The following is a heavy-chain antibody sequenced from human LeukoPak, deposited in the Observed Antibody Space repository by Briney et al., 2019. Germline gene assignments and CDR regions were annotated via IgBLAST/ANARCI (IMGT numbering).Heavy chain of an antibody. CDR3: ATYDVLV. Sequence: GGSLRLSCAAYGFTFSSFAMHCVRQAPGKGLDWATVISYDGTNKNYADSAKGRFIISRDNSKNILYLQMNGLRPDDTAVYYCATYDVLVWGQGTPVTVSS. CDR1: GFTFSSFA. V-gene: IGHV3-30-3*01. CDR2: ISYDGTNK. D-gene: IGHD3-16*01. J-gene: IGHJ4*02.